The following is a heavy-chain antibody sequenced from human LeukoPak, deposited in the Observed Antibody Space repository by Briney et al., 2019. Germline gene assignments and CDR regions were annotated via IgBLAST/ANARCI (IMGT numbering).Heavy chain of an antibody. V-gene: IGHV3-21*01. CDR3: ARDDDYGAFDP. CDR1: GSTFSSYS. J-gene: IGHJ5*02. D-gene: IGHD4-17*01. Sequence: MTGGSLRLSCAASGSTFSSYSMNWVRQAPGKGLEWVSSISSSSSYIYYADSVKGRFTISRDNAKNSLYLQMNSLRAEDTAVYYCARDDDYGAFDPWGQGTLVTVSS. CDR2: ISSSSSYI.